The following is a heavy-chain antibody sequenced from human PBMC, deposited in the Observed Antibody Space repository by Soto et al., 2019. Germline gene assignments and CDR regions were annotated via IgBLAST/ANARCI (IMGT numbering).Heavy chain of an antibody. CDR3: ARDEYDYVWGSYRNWFDP. V-gene: IGHV1-69*06. J-gene: IGHJ5*02. D-gene: IGHD3-16*01. CDR1: GGTFSSYA. CDR2: IIPIFGTA. Sequence: SVKVSCKASGGTFSSYAISWVRQAPGQGLEWMGGIIPIFGTANYAQKFQGRVTITADKSTSTAYMELSSLRSEDTAVYYCARDEYDYVWGSYRNWFDPWGQGTLVTVSS.